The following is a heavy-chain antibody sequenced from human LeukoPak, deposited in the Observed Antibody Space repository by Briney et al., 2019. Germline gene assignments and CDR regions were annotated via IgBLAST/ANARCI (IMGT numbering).Heavy chain of an antibody. J-gene: IGHJ6*03. V-gene: IGHV4-59*12. CDR2: IYYSGST. D-gene: IGHD3-16*02. Sequence: PSETLSLTCTVSGGSISSYYWSWIRQPPGKGLEWIGYIYYSGSTNYNPSLKSRVTISVDTSKNQFSLKLSSVTAADTAVYYCARGSWTYYYYYMDVWGKGTTVTVSS. CDR1: GGSISSYY. CDR3: ARGSWTYYYYYMDV.